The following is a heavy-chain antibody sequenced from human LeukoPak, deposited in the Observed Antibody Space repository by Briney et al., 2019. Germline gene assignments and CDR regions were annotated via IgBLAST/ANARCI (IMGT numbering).Heavy chain of an antibody. CDR2: IRYDGSNK. CDR3: AKDMTAIVVVPAAIGSLDY. D-gene: IGHD2-2*01. J-gene: IGHJ4*02. Sequence: GGSLRLSCAASGFTFSSYGMHWVRQAPGKGLEWVAFIRYDGSNKYYADSVKGRFTISRDNSKNTLYLQMNSLRAEDTAVYYCAKDMTAIVVVPAAIGSLDYWGQGTLVTVSS. V-gene: IGHV3-30*02. CDR1: GFTFSSYG.